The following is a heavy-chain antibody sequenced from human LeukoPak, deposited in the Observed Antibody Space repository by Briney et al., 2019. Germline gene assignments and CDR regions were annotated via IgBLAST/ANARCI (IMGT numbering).Heavy chain of an antibody. Sequence: SETLSLTCTVSGGSISSYYWSWIRQPPGKGLEWIGYIYYSGSTNYNPSLKSRVTISVDTSKNQFSLKLSSVTAADTAVYYCARDFYSPMAFDIWGQGTMVTVSS. CDR3: ARDFYSPMAFDI. J-gene: IGHJ3*02. V-gene: IGHV4-59*01. D-gene: IGHD2-21*01. CDR2: IYYSGST. CDR1: GGSISSYY.